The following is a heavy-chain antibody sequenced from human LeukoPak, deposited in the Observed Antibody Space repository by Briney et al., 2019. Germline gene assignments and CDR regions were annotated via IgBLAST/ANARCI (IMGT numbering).Heavy chain of an antibody. CDR2: IKPDGSDK. D-gene: IGHD3-22*01. Sequence: GGSLRLSCAASDFSFSNSWMDWVRQAPGKGLEWVANIKPDGSDKYYVDSVKGRFTISRDNSKNAVYLQMNSLRAEDTAIYYCARDSRITMIMGYEDYWGQGTLVTVSS. V-gene: IGHV3-7*03. CDR1: DFSFSNSW. J-gene: IGHJ4*02. CDR3: ARDSRITMIMGYEDY.